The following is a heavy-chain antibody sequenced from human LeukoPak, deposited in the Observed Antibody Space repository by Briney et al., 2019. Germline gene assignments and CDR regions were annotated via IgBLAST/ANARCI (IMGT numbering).Heavy chain of an antibody. V-gene: IGHV4-59*01. Sequence: PSETLSLTCTVSGGSISSYYWSWIRQPPGKGLEWIGYIYYSGSTNYNPSLKSRVTTSVDTSQNQFSLKLTSVTAADTAVYYCARARCGTCVFDYWGQGTLVTVSS. J-gene: IGHJ4*02. D-gene: IGHD2-15*01. CDR3: ARARCGTCVFDY. CDR2: IYYSGST. CDR1: GGSISSYY.